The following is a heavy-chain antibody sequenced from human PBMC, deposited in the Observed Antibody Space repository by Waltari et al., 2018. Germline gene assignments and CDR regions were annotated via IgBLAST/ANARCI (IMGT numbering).Heavy chain of an antibody. D-gene: IGHD2-8*01. CDR1: GFSFSIYY. V-gene: IGHV3-7*03. CDR3: AREDNGGPDY. J-gene: IGHJ4*02. CDR2: IKQDGSEK. Sequence: EVQLVESGGGLVQPGGSLRLSCAASGFSFSIYYMAWVRQAPGKRVEWVAHIKQDGSEKNSADSVKGRFTISRDNADNTLYLQMNTLRVEDTGVYYCAREDNGGPDYWGQGTLVTVSS.